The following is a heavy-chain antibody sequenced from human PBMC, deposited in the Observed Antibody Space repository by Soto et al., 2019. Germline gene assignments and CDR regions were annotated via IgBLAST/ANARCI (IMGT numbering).Heavy chain of an antibody. CDR2: TYYRSKWYN. D-gene: IGHD3-10*01. Sequence: SQTLSLTCAISGDSVSSNSAAWNWIRQSPSRGLEWLGRTYYRSKWYNDYAVSVKSRITINPDTSKNQFSLQLNSVTPEDTALYYFARDYYYGSGSPTKPFVYWGQGTLVTVSS. CDR1: GDSVSSNSAA. CDR3: ARDYYYGSGSPTKPFVY. V-gene: IGHV6-1*01. J-gene: IGHJ4*02.